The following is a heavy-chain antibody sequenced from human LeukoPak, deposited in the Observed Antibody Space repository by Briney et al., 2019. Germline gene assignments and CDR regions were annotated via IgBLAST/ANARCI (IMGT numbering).Heavy chain of an antibody. J-gene: IGHJ4*02. V-gene: IGHV4-61*02. CDR1: GGSISSGSYY. Sequence: SQTLSLTCTVYGGSISSGSYYWSWIRQPAGKGLEWIGRIYTSGSTNYNPSLKSRVTISVDTSKNQFSLKLSSVTAADTAVYYCARARSSWYGALFDYWGQGTLVTVSS. CDR3: ARARSSWYGALFDY. D-gene: IGHD6-13*01. CDR2: IYTSGST.